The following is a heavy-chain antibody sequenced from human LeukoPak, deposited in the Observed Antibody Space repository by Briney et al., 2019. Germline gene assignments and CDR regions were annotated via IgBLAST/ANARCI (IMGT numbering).Heavy chain of an antibody. Sequence: PSETLSLTCTVSGGSIGSSSYYWGWIRQAPGKGLEWVSGISDSGGSTYYADSVKGRFTISRDNSKNTLYLQMNSLRAEDTAVYYCAKLTLLGYCSGGSCYDRRVFDYWGQGTLVTVSS. V-gene: IGHV3-23*01. CDR1: GGSIGSSSYY. CDR3: AKLTLLGYCSGGSCYDRRVFDY. CDR2: ISDSGGST. D-gene: IGHD2-15*01. J-gene: IGHJ4*02.